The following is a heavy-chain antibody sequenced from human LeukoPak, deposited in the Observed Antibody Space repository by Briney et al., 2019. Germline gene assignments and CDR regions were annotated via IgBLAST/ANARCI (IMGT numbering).Heavy chain of an antibody. CDR1: GFTFSSYS. CDR3: ARDPCSGGSCYSRYWYFDL. CDR2: ISSSSSYI. V-gene: IGHV3-21*01. J-gene: IGHJ2*01. Sequence: GGSLRLSCAASGFTFSSYSMSWVRQAPGKGLEWVSSISSSSSYIYYADSVKGRFTISRDNSKNTLYLQMNSLRAEDTAVYYCARDPCSGGSCYSRYWYFDLWGRGTLVTVSS. D-gene: IGHD2-15*01.